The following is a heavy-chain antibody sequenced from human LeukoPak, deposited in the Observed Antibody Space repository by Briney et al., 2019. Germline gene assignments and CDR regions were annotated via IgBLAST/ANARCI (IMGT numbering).Heavy chain of an antibody. D-gene: IGHD3-9*01. J-gene: IGHJ4*02. CDR3: ARGFETGSIDY. Sequence: PSETLSLTCAVYGGSFSGYYWSWLRQPPGKGLEWIGEINHAGITKYNPSLKSRVTMSIDTSKNQFSLKLSSFTAADTAVYYCARGFETGSIDYWGQGTLVTVSS. V-gene: IGHV4-34*01. CDR2: INHAGIT. CDR1: GGSFSGYY.